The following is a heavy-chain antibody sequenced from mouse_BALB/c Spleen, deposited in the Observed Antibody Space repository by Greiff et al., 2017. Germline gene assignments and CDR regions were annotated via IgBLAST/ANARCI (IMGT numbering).Heavy chain of an antibody. Sequence: EVKVEESGGGLVQPGGSLKLSCAASGFTFSSYTMSWVRQTPEKRLEWVAYISNGGGSTYYPDTVKGRFTISRDNAKNTLYLQMSSLKSEDTAMFYCARPFYYDYGGAMDYWGQGTSVTVSS. CDR3: ARPFYYDYGGAMDY. CDR2: ISNGGGST. V-gene: IGHV5-12-2*01. CDR1: GFTFSSYT. D-gene: IGHD2-4*01. J-gene: IGHJ4*01.